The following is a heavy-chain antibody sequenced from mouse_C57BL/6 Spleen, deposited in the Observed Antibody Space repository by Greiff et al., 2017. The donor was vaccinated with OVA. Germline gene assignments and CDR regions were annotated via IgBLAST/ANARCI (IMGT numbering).Heavy chain of an antibody. D-gene: IGHD4-1*01. J-gene: IGHJ2*01. Sequence: EVMLVESGGGLVQPGGSMKLSCVASGFTFSNYWMNWVRQSPEKGLEWVAQIRLKSDNYATHYAESVKGRFTISRDDSKSSVYLQMNNLRAEDTGIYYCTREELVYFDYWGQGTTLTVSS. CDR3: TREELVYFDY. CDR1: GFTFSNYW. V-gene: IGHV6-3*01. CDR2: IRLKSDNYAT.